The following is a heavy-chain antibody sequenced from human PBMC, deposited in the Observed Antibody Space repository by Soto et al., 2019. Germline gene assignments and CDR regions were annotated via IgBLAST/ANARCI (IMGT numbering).Heavy chain of an antibody. CDR3: ASIHGSGDRAFDY. D-gene: IGHD3-10*01. V-gene: IGHV1-69*02. CDR1: GDTFTFYS. J-gene: IGHJ4*02. CDR2: INPILSMS. Sequence: QVQLVQSGAEVKKPGSSVRVSCKASGDTFTFYSINWVRQAPGLGLEWMGRINPILSMSNYAQRFQGRVTXTXEXXTSTAYMEPSSLRSEDTAMYYCASIHGSGDRAFDYWGQGALVTVSS.